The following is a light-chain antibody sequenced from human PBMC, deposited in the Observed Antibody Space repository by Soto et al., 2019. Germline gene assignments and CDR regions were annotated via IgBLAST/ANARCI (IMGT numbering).Light chain of an antibody. CDR2: KAS. Sequence: DIPMTQSPSTLSASFGAKVTITCRASQSISSWLAWYQQKPGKAPKLLIYKASTLKSGVPSRFSGSGSGTEFTLTISSLQPDDFATYYCQHYNSYSEAFGQGAKVDI. CDR3: QHYNSYSEA. V-gene: IGKV1-5*03. J-gene: IGKJ1*01. CDR1: QSISSW.